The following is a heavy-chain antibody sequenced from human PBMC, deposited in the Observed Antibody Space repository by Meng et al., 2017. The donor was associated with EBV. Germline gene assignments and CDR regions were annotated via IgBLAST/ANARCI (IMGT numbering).Heavy chain of an antibody. J-gene: IGHJ4*02. V-gene: IGHV2-5*02. CDR1: AVSLTTRGMG. Sequence: QIPAKASGPALVKPTQTLTLTCTFSAVSLTTRGMGVGWIRQPPGKPLEWLTLVYWDNDDRYSPFLRNRLSITNDTSKNQVFLRLTNMDPVDSGTYYCAHVDYRRGISYFDSWGQGILVTVSS. D-gene: IGHD4-11*01. CDR2: VYWDNDD. CDR3: AHVDYRRGISYFDS.